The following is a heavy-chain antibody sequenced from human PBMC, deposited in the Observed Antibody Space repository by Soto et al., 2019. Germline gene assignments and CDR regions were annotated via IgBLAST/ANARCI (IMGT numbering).Heavy chain of an antibody. CDR2: IGTAGDT. V-gene: IGHV3-13*01. Sequence: GGSLRLSCAASGFTFSSYDMHWVRQATGKGLEWVSAIGTAGDTYYPGSVKGRFTISRENAKNSLYLQMNSLRAGDTAVYYCARGSSGWPYHYMDVWGKGTTVTVSS. CDR3: ARGSSGWPYHYMDV. CDR1: GFTFSSYD. J-gene: IGHJ6*03. D-gene: IGHD6-19*01.